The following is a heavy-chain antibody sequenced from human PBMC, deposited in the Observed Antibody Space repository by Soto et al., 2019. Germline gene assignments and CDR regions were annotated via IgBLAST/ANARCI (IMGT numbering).Heavy chain of an antibody. D-gene: IGHD6-19*01. V-gene: IGHV1-18*01. CDR1: GYTFTSYG. Sequence: AASVKVSCKASGYTFTSYGISWVRQAPGQGLEWMGWISAYNGNTNYAQKLQGRVTMTTDTSTSTAYMELRSLRSDDTAVYYCARLSTAVADYYFDYWGQGTLVTVS. CDR3: ARLSTAVADYYFDY. CDR2: ISAYNGNT. J-gene: IGHJ4*02.